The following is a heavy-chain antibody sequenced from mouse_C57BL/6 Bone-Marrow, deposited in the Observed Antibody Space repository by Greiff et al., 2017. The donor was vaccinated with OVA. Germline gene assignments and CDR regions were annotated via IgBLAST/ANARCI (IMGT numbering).Heavy chain of an antibody. V-gene: IGHV5-6*01. J-gene: IGHJ3*01. Sequence: EVMLVESGGDLVKPGGSLKLSCAASGFTFSSYGMSWVRQTPDKRLEWVATISSGGSYTYYPDSVKGRFTISRDNAKNTLYLQSVGLKSEDTAMYDCAREAQATGAYWGQGTLVTVSA. CDR2: ISSGGSYT. CDR3: AREAQATGAY. CDR1: GFTFSSYG. D-gene: IGHD3-2*02.